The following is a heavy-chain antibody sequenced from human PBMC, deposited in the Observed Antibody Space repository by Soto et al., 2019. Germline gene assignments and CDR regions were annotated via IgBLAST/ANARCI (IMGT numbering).Heavy chain of an antibody. V-gene: IGHV3-30*18. J-gene: IGHJ4*02. CDR2: ISHDGSNK. Sequence: GGSLRLSCEASGFTFSNFGIHWVRQAPGKGLEWVAVISHDGSNKYYADSVKGRFTIFRDNSKNKVYLQMNDLEIEDTALYYCAKDLSYHDSGYLDYWGQGTLVTV. CDR3: AKDLSYHDSGYLDY. D-gene: IGHD1-26*01. CDR1: GFTFSNFG.